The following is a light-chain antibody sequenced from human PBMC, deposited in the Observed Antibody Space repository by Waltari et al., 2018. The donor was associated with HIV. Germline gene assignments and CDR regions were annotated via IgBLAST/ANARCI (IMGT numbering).Light chain of an antibody. CDR2: ENK. CDR1: SSNIGSGFG. CDR3: QSYDSSMSALYV. V-gene: IGLV1-40*01. Sequence: QSVLPQPPSVSGAPGQRVTISCTRNSSNIGSGFGVHWYQQPPGTAPKLLIYENKNRPSGVPDRFSGSKSDNSASLAITGLQAEDEADYYCQSYDSSMSALYVFGTGTKVTVL. J-gene: IGLJ1*01.